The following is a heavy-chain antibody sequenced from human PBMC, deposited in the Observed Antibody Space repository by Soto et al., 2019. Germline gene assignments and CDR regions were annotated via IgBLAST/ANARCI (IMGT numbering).Heavy chain of an antibody. Sequence: SETLSLTCAVYGGSFSGYYWSWIRQPPGKGLEWIGEINHSGSTNYNPSLKSRVTISVDTSKNQFSLKLSSVTAADTAVYYCARVWVLGSGYYFDYWGQGTLVTVSS. CDR1: GGSFSGYY. CDR3: ARVWVLGSGYYFDY. V-gene: IGHV4-34*01. CDR2: INHSGST. J-gene: IGHJ4*02. D-gene: IGHD3-22*01.